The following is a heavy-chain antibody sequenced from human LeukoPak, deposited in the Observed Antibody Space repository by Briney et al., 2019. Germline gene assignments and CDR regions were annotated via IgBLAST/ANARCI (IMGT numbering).Heavy chain of an antibody. CDR3: ARRYSYDSSGYYFAY. J-gene: IGHJ4*02. CDR2: IYPGDSDT. D-gene: IGHD3-22*01. V-gene: IGHV5-51*01. CDR1: GYSFTSYW. Sequence: GEAVKIDCNGSGYSFTSYWIGWVRQVRGKGLEWRGIIYPGDSDTRYSRSLQGEVTISADKSISTAYLQWSSLKVSATAMYYCARRYSYDSSGYYFAYWGEGTLVTVSS.